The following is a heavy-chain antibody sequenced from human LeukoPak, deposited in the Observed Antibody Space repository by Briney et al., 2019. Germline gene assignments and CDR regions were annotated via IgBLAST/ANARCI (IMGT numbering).Heavy chain of an antibody. J-gene: IGHJ4*02. D-gene: IGHD1-26*01. V-gene: IGHV1-2*02. CDR1: GYTFTGYY. CDR3: ARELYSGSYPLDY. Sequence: ASVKVSCKASGYTFTGYYMHWVRQAPGQGLEWMGWINPNSGGTNYAQKFQGRVTMTRDTSISTAYMELSSLRSEDTAVYYCARELYSGSYPLDYWGQGTLVTVSS. CDR2: INPNSGGT.